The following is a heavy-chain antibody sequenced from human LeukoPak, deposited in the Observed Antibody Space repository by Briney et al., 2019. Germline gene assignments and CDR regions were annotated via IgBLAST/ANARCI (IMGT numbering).Heavy chain of an antibody. CDR2: ISGSVGST. Sequence: PGGSLSLSCAASGFTFSSYAMRWVRQAPAKGLEWVSAISGSVGSTYYAASAKGRFTISRNNSKNTLPLHMDSLRSEDTAEYYCAKSAFLGTSRDYWGQGTLVTVSS. CDR1: GFTFSSYA. J-gene: IGHJ4*02. D-gene: IGHD7-27*01. V-gene: IGHV3-23*01. CDR3: AKSAFLGTSRDY.